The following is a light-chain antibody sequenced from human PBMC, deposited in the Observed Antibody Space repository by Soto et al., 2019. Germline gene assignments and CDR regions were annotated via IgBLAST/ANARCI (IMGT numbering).Light chain of an antibody. J-gene: IGKJ4*01. CDR1: QHISDF. V-gene: IGKV1-39*01. CDR3: QQSYTTPLT. Sequence: DIQMTQSPSSLSASVGDRVTITCRASQHISDFLNWYQQKPGKAPVILIYAASTLQSGVPSRFNGGGSETNFTLIISSLQPEDFATYYCQQSYTTPLTFGGGTKVDIK. CDR2: AAS.